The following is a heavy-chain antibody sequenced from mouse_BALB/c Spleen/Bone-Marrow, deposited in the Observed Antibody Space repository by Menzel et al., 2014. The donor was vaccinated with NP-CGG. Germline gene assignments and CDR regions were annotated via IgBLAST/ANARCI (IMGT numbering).Heavy chain of an antibody. CDR3: AREGVYYGSFAN. CDR1: GYSVTSDYA. V-gene: IGHV3-2*02. Sequence: EVKLVESGPGLVKPSQSLSLTCTVTGYSVTSDYAWNWIWQFPGNKLEWMGYISYSGSTSYNPSLKSRISITRDTSKNQFFLQLNSVTTEDTATYYCAREGVYYGSFANWGQGTLVTVSA. J-gene: IGHJ3*01. CDR2: ISYSGST. D-gene: IGHD1-1*01.